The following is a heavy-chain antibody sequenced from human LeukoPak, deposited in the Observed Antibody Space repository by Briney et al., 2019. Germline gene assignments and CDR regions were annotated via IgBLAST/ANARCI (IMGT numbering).Heavy chain of an antibody. CDR2: IYYSGST. Sequence: SETLSLTCTVSGGSISSGGYYWSWIRQHPGKGLEWIGYIYYSGSTYYNPSLKSRVTISVDTSKNQFSLKLSSVTAADTAVYYCARVKIGYCSSTSCYGFDYWGQGTLVTVSS. V-gene: IGHV4-31*03. CDR1: GGSISSGGYY. D-gene: IGHD2-2*01. CDR3: ARVKIGYCSSTSCYGFDY. J-gene: IGHJ4*02.